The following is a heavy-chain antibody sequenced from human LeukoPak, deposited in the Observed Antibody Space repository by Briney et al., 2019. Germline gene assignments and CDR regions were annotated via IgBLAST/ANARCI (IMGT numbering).Heavy chain of an antibody. CDR2: ITWNSGSI. V-gene: IGHV3-9*01. Sequence: GRSLRLSCAASGFTFDDYAMHWVRQAPGKGLEWVSGITWNSGSIAYADSVKGRFTISRDNAKNSLYLQMNSLRAEDTALYYCAKAGQQLVRAHYYFDYWGQGALVTVSS. CDR3: AKAGQQLVRAHYYFDY. J-gene: IGHJ4*02. CDR1: GFTFDDYA. D-gene: IGHD6-13*01.